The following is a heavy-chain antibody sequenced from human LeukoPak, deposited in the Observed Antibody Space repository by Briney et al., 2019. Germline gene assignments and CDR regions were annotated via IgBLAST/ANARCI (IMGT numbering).Heavy chain of an antibody. CDR3: ARDMGIVGATLPPFYYYYGMDV. V-gene: IGHV1-18*01. CDR1: GYTFTSYG. J-gene: IGHJ6*02. D-gene: IGHD1-26*01. CDR2: ISAYNGNT. Sequence: ASVKVSCKASGYTFTSYGISWVRQAPGQGLEWMGWISAYNGNTNYAQKLQGRVTMTTDTSTSTAYMELRSLRSDDTAVYYCARDMGIVGATLPPFYYYYGMDVWGQGTTVTVSS.